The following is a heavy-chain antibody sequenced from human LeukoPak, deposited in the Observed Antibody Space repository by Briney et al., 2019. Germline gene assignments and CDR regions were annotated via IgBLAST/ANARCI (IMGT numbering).Heavy chain of an antibody. CDR3: AKVGYSSSFHWLDP. CDR1: GFTFSSYA. D-gene: IGHD6-13*01. J-gene: IGHJ5*02. CDR2: ITDSSGST. Sequence: GGSLRLSCAASGFTFSSYAMSWVRQAPGKGLEWVSGITDSSGSTYYTDSVKGRFTISRDNSKNTLYLQMNSLRGEDTAVYYCAKVGYSSSFHWLDPWGQGTLVTVSS. V-gene: IGHV3-23*01.